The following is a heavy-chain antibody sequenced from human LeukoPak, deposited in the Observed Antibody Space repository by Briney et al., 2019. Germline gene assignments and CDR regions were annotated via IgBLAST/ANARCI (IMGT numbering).Heavy chain of an antibody. D-gene: IGHD5-18*01. CDR2: ISSSGSTI. CDR3: ARDRYTVMVMGYYGMDV. Sequence: GGSLRLSCAASGFTFTSYEMNWVRQSPGKGLEWVSYISSSGSTIYYADSVKGRFTISRDNANNSLYLQMNSLRAEDTAVYYCARDRYTVMVMGYYGMDVWGKGTTVTVSS. CDR1: GFTFTSYE. J-gene: IGHJ6*04. V-gene: IGHV3-48*03.